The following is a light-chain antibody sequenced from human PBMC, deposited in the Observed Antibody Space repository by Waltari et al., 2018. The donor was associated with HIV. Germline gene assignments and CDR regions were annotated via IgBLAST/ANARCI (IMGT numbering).Light chain of an antibody. CDR1: SSDVGGYNY. CDR2: VVS. J-gene: IGLJ3*02. V-gene: IGLV2-11*01. Sequence: QSALTQPRSVSGSPGQSVTISCTGTSSDVGGYNYVSWYQQYQGKAPKLMIYVVSKRPAGVPDRFSGSKSVNTASLTISGLQAEDDGDYYCCSYAGSYTRIWVFGGGTKLTVL. CDR3: CSYAGSYTRIWV.